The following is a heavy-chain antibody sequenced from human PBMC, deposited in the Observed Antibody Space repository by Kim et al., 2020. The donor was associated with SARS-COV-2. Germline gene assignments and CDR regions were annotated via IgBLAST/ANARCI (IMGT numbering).Heavy chain of an antibody. V-gene: IGHV3-66*01. Sequence: GGSLRLSCAASGFTVNSNHMSWVRQAPGKGLEWVSVIFSGGSTFYADSAKGRFTVSRDKSKNTLYLQMNRLRSEDTAAYYCARGRDGFSWDYWGQGTLVT. D-gene: IGHD2-15*01. CDR1: GFTVNSNH. J-gene: IGHJ4*02. CDR2: IFSGGST. CDR3: ARGRDGFSWDY.